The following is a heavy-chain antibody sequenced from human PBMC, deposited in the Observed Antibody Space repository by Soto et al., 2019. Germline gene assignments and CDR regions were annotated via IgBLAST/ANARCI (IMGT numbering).Heavy chain of an antibody. CDR3: AGASYYDSSGYYGIFDY. J-gene: IGHJ4*02. D-gene: IGHD3-22*01. CDR2: IIPIFGTA. CDR1: GGTFSSYA. V-gene: IGHV1-69*13. Sequence: ASVKVSCKASGGTFSSYAISWVRQAPGQGLEWMGGIIPIFGTANYAQKFQGRVTITADESTSTAYMELSSLRSEDTAVYYCAGASYYDSSGYYGIFDYWGQGTLVTVSS.